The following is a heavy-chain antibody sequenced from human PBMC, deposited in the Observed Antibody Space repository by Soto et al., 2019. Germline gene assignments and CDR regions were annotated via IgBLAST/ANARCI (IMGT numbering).Heavy chain of an antibody. CDR3: ASAEYYYDSSGWYY. V-gene: IGHV3-21*01. CDR2: ISSSSSYI. D-gene: IGHD3-22*01. Sequence: EVQLVESGGGLVKPGGSLRLSCAASGFTFSSYSMNWVRQAPGKGLEWVSSISSSSSYIYYADSVKGRFTISRDNAKNSLYLQMNSLRVEDTAVYYCASAEYYYDSSGWYYWGQGTLVTVSS. CDR1: GFTFSSYS. J-gene: IGHJ4*02.